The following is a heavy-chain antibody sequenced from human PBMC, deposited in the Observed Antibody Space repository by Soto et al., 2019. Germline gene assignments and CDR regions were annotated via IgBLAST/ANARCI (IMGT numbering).Heavy chain of an antibody. CDR1: GDSVSSNDAV. V-gene: IGHV6-1*01. J-gene: IGHJ5*02. CDR2: TYYRSKRDY. CDR3: ARVVGRVRGIRNWFDT. D-gene: IGHD3-10*01. Sequence: PSQTLSLTCAISGDSVSSNDAVWNWIRPSPSRGLEWLGRTYYRSKRDYDYAVSVRSRIIINPDTSKNQFSLQLNSVTPEDTAVYHCARVVGRVRGIRNWFDTWGQGTLVTVSS.